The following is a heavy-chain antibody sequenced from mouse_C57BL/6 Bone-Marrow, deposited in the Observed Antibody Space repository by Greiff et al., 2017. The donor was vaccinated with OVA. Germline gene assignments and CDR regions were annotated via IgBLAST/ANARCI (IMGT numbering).Heavy chain of an antibody. V-gene: IGHV2-9-1*01. J-gene: IGHJ1*03. CDR2: IWTGGGT. CDR3: ARNNAHFITTVVRYWYFDV. Sequence: QVQLKESGPGLVAPSQSLSITCTVSGFSLTSYAISWVRQPPGKGLEWLGVIWTGGGTNYNSALKSRLSISKDNSKSQVFLKMNSLQTDDTARYYCARNNAHFITTVVRYWYFDVWGTGTTVTVSS. D-gene: IGHD1-1*01. CDR1: GFSLTSYA.